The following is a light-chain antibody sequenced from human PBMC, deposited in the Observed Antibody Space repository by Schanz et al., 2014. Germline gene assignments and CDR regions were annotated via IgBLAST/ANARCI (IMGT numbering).Light chain of an antibody. Sequence: QSALTQPPSASGSPGQSVTFSCTGTSSDVGSYNYVSWYQQHPGKAPKILIYEVSKRPSGVPDRFSGSKSGNTASLTVSGLQAEDEADYYCSSYVGSNNWVFGGGTKLTVL. CDR1: SSDVGSYNY. J-gene: IGLJ3*02. CDR3: SSYVGSNNWV. V-gene: IGLV2-8*01. CDR2: EVS.